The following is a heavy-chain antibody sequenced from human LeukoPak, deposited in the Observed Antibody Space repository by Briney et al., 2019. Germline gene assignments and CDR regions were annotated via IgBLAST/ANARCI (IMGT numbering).Heavy chain of an antibody. Sequence: SQTLSLTCTVSGGSISSGDYYWSWIRQPPGKGLEWIGYIYYSGSTYYNPSLKSRITISVDTSKNQFSLKLSSVTAADTAVYYCARDSSMSAFDYWGQGTLVTVSS. CDR1: GGSISSGDYY. V-gene: IGHV4-30-4*08. CDR3: ARDSSMSAFDY. D-gene: IGHD2-21*01. CDR2: IYYSGST. J-gene: IGHJ4*02.